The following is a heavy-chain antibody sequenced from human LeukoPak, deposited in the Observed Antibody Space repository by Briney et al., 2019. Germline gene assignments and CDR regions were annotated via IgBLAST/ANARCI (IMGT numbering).Heavy chain of an antibody. CDR2: INSDGSST. J-gene: IGHJ4*02. Sequence: GGSLRLSCAASGFTFSSYWMHWVRQAPGKGLVWVSRINSDGSSTSYADSVKGRSTISRDNSKNTLYLQMNSLRAEDTAVYYCAAIMVRGVSEIYYFDYWGQGTLVTVSS. D-gene: IGHD3-10*01. CDR3: AAIMVRGVSEIYYFDY. CDR1: GFTFSSYW. V-gene: IGHV3-74*01.